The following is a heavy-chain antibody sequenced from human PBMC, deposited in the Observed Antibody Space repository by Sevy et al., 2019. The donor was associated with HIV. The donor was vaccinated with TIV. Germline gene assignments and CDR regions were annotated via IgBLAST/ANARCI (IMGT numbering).Heavy chain of an antibody. CDR2: ISSNGGST. Sequence: GVSLRLSCAAAGFTFSNYAMHWVRQAPGKGLEYVSAISSNGGSTYYANSVKGRFTISRDNSKNTLYLQMGSLRAEDMAVYYCARGGTTVVTPVDYWGQGTLVTVSS. J-gene: IGHJ4*02. CDR1: GFTFSNYA. V-gene: IGHV3-64*01. CDR3: ARGGTTVVTPVDY. D-gene: IGHD4-17*01.